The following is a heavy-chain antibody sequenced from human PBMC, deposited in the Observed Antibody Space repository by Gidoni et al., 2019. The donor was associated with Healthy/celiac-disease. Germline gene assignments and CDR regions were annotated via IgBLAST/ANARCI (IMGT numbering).Heavy chain of an antibody. CDR3: AKVKALGGSSGYYWY. Sequence: SCAAPGFTFSSYAMSWVRQAPGKGLEWVSAISGSGGSTYYADSVKGRFTISRDNSKNTLYLQMNSLRAEDTAVYYCAKVKALGGSSGYYWYWGQGTLVTVSS. D-gene: IGHD3-22*01. CDR1: GFTFSSYA. V-gene: IGHV3-23*01. J-gene: IGHJ4*02. CDR2: ISGSGGST.